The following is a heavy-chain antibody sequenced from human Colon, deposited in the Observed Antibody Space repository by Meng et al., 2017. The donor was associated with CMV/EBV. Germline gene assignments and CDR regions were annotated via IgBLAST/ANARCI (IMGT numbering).Heavy chain of an antibody. CDR1: RGSFRSSV. Sequence: RGSFRSSVIDWVRQGHGQGHGWEGGVVTTVERTKNIQKYHGKVTLTAARSTGIAYMELRRLTSEDTAVYYCARGLVSGWTRAFEHWGQGTLVTVSS. CDR2: VVTTVERT. CDR3: ARGLVSGWTRAFEH. V-gene: IGHV1-69*06. J-gene: IGHJ4*02. D-gene: IGHD6-19*01.